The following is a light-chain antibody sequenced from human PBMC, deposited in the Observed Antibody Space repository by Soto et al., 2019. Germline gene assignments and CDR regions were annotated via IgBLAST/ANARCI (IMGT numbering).Light chain of an antibody. CDR1: QSVSSN. CDR2: GAS. J-gene: IGKJ4*01. CDR3: QQFPELT. Sequence: EIVMTQSPATLSVSPGERATLSCRASQSVSSNLAWYQQKPGQAPRLLIYGASTRATGIPARFSGSGSGTEFTLTISSLQSEDFAVYYCQQFPELTFGGGTKVEIK. V-gene: IGKV3-15*01.